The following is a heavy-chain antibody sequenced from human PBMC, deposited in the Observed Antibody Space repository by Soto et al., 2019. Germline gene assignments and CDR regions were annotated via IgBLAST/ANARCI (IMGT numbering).Heavy chain of an antibody. J-gene: IGHJ6*02. CDR2: MNPNSGNT. Sequence: GASVKVSCKASGYTFTSYDINWVRQATGQGLEWMGWMNPNSGNTGYAQKFQGRVTMTRNTSISTAYMELSSLRSEDTAVYYRAVVPPPAYYDFWGGYYLDYYYGMDVWGQGTTVTVSS. V-gene: IGHV1-8*01. CDR1: GYTFTSYD. CDR3: AVVPPPAYYDFWGGYYLDYYYGMDV. D-gene: IGHD3-3*01.